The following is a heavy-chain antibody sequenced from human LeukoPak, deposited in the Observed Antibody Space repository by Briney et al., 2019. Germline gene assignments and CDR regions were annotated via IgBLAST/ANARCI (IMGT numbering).Heavy chain of an antibody. CDR3: ARGLVGATLDY. V-gene: IGHV4-34*01. CDR1: GGSFSGYY. CDR2: INHSGST. D-gene: IGHD1-26*01. Sequence: SETLSLTCAVYGGSFSGYYWSWIRQPPGKGLEWIGEINHSGSTNYNPPLKSRVTISVDTSKNQFSLKLSSVTAADTAVYYCARGLVGATLDYWGQGTLVTVSS. J-gene: IGHJ4*02.